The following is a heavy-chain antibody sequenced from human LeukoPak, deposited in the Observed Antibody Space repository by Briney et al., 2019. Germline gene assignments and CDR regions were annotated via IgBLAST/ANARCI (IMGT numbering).Heavy chain of an antibody. Sequence: GESLKISCKGSGYSFTSYWIGWVRQMPGKGLEWMGIIYPGDSDTRYSPSFQGQVTISADKSISTAYLQWSSLKASDTAMYYCARHDDGGNSEYYYGMDVWGQGTTVTVSS. CDR3: ARHDDGGNSEYYYGMDV. CDR1: GYSFTSYW. V-gene: IGHV5-51*01. CDR2: IYPGDSDT. J-gene: IGHJ6*02. D-gene: IGHD4-23*01.